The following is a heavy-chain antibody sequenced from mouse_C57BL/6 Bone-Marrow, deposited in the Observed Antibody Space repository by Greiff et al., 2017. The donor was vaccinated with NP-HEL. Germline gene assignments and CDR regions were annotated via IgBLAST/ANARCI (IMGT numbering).Heavy chain of an antibody. CDR1: GFTFSSYA. Sequence: EVHLVESGGGLVKPGGSLKLSCAASGFTFSSYAMSWVRQTPEKRLEWVATISDGGSYTYYPDNVKGRFTISRDNAKNNLYLQMSHLKSEDTAMYYCARDRRMVTYYFDYWGQGTTLTVSS. CDR2: ISDGGSYT. CDR3: ARDRRMVTYYFDY. J-gene: IGHJ2*01. V-gene: IGHV5-4*01. D-gene: IGHD2-3*01.